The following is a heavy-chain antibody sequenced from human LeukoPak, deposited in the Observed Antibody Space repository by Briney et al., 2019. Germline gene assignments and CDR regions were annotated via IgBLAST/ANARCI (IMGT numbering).Heavy chain of an antibody. V-gene: IGHV3-48*01. D-gene: IGHD5-12*01. CDR1: GFTFSTYS. CDR2: ISDSSAM. Sequence: PGRSLRLSCAASGFTFSTYSMKWVRHAPGKGLEWVSYISDSSAMYYADSMRGRFTISRENDKNSLFLQMNSLRAEDTAVYYCARDGGYSGYDADCWGQGTLVTVSS. CDR3: ARDGGYSGYDADC. J-gene: IGHJ4*02.